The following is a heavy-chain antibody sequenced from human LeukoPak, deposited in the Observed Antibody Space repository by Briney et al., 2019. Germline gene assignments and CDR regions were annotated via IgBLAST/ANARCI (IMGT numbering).Heavy chain of an antibody. V-gene: IGHV3-30*18. Sequence: GGSLRLSCAASGFTFSSYDMHWVRQAPGKGLEWVAVISYDGNDKHYADSVKGRFTISRDNSKNTLYLQMNSLRVEDTAVYYCAKDQYDYVRGEFDYWGQGTLVTVSS. D-gene: IGHD3-16*01. CDR1: GFTFSSYD. CDR2: ISYDGNDK. J-gene: IGHJ4*02. CDR3: AKDQYDYVRGEFDY.